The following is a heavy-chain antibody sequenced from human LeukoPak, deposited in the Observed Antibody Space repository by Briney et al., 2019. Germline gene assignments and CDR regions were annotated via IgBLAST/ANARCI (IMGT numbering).Heavy chain of an antibody. J-gene: IGHJ5*02. V-gene: IGHV4-34*01. Sequence: SETLSLTCAVYGGSFSGYYWSWIRQPPGKGLEWIGETNHSGSTNYNPSLESRVTISVDTSKNQFSLKLSSVTAADTAVYYCARESAAKPKAAYYYGSGRGWFDPWGQGTLVTVSS. CDR2: TNHSGST. CDR1: GGSFSGYY. CDR3: ARESAAKPKAAYYYGSGRGWFDP. D-gene: IGHD3-10*01.